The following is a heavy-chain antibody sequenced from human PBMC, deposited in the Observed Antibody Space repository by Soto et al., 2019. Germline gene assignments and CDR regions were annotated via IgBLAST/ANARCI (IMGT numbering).Heavy chain of an antibody. V-gene: IGHV4-39*01. CDR2: IYYSGST. Sequence: PSETLSLTCTVSGGSISSSSYYWGWIRQPPGKGLEWIGSIYYSGSTYYNPSLKSRVTMSVDTSKNQFSLKLSSVTATDTAVYYCARQTVYCSSTSCYPGWFDPWGQGTLVTVSS. CDR1: GGSISSSSYY. J-gene: IGHJ5*02. D-gene: IGHD2-2*01. CDR3: ARQTVYCSSTSCYPGWFDP.